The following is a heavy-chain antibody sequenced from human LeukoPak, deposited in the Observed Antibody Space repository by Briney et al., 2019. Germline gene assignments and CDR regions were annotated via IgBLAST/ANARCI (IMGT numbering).Heavy chain of an antibody. J-gene: IGHJ4*02. CDR2: MNPNSGNT. V-gene: IGHV1-8*01. D-gene: IGHD3-22*01. CDR3: ARGGEYYYDSSGYSY. CDR1: GYTFTSYD. Sequence: GASVKVSCKASGYTFTSYDINWLRQATGQGLEWMGWMNPNSGNTGYAQKFQGRVTMTRNTSISTAYMELSSLRSEDTAVYYCARGGEYYYDSSGYSYWGQGTLVTVSS.